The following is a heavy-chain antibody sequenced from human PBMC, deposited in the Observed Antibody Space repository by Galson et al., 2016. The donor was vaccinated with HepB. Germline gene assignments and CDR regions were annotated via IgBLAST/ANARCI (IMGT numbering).Heavy chain of an antibody. CDR3: AKISAACTTARCYFDYYYYGVDV. J-gene: IGHJ6*02. CDR2: ISYDGTKT. CDR1: GFTFSNYG. V-gene: IGHV3-30*18. D-gene: IGHD2-2*01. Sequence: SLRLSCAASGFTFSNYGMHWVRQAPGQGLEWVAVISYDGTKTFYADTVKGRFTISRDNSRDTLYLQMNSLRAEDTAIYYCAKISAACTTARCYFDYYYYGVDVWGQGTTVTVSS.